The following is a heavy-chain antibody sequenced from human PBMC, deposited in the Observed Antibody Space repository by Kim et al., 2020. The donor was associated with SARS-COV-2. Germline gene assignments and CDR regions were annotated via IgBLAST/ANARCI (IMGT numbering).Heavy chain of an antibody. V-gene: IGHV3-15*01. CDR1: GFSFTNAW. CDR3: TTRPGVGWYGDAFDI. D-gene: IGHD6-19*01. Sequence: GGSLRLSCVASGFSFTNAWMSWVRQAPGKGPEWVGRIRSKDHGGTTDYAAAVKGRFTISRDDSKSTLYLQMNSLKSEDTAVYYCTTRPGVGWYGDAFDICGQGTMVTVSS. CDR2: IRSKDHGGTT. J-gene: IGHJ3*02.